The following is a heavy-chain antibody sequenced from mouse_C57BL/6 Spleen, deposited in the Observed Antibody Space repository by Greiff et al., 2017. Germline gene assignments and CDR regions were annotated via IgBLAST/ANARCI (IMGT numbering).Heavy chain of an antibody. D-gene: IGHD1-1*01. CDR1: GYTFTSYW. J-gene: IGHJ2*01. V-gene: IGHV1-64*01. CDR3: ARADYYGSSHILDY. CDR2: IHPNSGST. Sequence: QVQLQQSGAELVKPGASVKLSCKASGYTFTSYWMHWVKQRPGQGLEWIGMIHPNSGSTNYNEKFKSKATLTVDKSSSTAYMQLSSLTSEDSAVYYCARADYYGSSHILDYWGQGTTLTVSS.